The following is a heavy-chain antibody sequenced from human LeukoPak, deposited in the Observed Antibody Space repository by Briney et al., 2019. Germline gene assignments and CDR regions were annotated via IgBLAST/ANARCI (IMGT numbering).Heavy chain of an antibody. D-gene: IGHD3-16*01. J-gene: IGHJ4*02. Sequence: GASVKVSCKASGYTFTDYYMHWVRQAPGQGLEWMGWINPNSGVTNYAQNFQGRVTMTRDTSISTAYMELTWLSSDDTAVYYCARERSNGGLRFDFWGQGTLVTASS. CDR3: ARERSNGGLRFDF. CDR1: GYTFTDYY. V-gene: IGHV1-2*02. CDR2: INPNSGVT.